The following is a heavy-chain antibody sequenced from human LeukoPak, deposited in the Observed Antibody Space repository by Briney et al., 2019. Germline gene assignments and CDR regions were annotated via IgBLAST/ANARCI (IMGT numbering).Heavy chain of an antibody. Sequence: ASVKVSCKVSGYTLTELSMHWVRQAPGKGLEWMGDFDPEDGETIYAQKFQGRVTMTEDTSTDTAYMELSSLRSEDTAVYYCATSQYCSSTSCNYYYYGMDVWGQGTTVTVSS. CDR3: ATSQYCSSTSCNYYYYGMDV. CDR2: FDPEDGET. V-gene: IGHV1-24*01. D-gene: IGHD2-2*01. J-gene: IGHJ6*02. CDR1: GYTLTELS.